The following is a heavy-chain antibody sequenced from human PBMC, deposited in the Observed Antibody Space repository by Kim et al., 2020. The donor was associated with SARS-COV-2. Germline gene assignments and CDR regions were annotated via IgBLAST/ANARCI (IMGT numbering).Heavy chain of an antibody. CDR2: FDPQYGET. CDR1: GHTLTELS. CDR3: ATGSFVGTVFYALHS. Sequence: ASVKVSCKVSGHTLTELSMHWVRQTPGKGLEWMANFDPQYGETIYAKAFQGRVSMTEDTSTNTAYLEVSGLRSEDTAVYYCATGSFVGTVFYALHSWGQGTLVTVSS. J-gene: IGHJ5*02. D-gene: IGHD1-1*01. V-gene: IGHV1-24*01.